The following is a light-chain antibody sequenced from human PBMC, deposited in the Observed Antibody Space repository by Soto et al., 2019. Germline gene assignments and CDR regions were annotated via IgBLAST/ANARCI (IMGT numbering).Light chain of an antibody. Sequence: DIQMTQSPSSLSASVGDRVTISCRASQRIRNYLNWYQQKPGKAPKLLIYAASTLQSGVPSRFSGSGSGTDFTLTIVSLQPEDFATYYCQQSFSLTPTFGQGTRLEIK. CDR1: QRIRNY. J-gene: IGKJ5*01. CDR2: AAS. CDR3: QQSFSLTPT. V-gene: IGKV1-39*01.